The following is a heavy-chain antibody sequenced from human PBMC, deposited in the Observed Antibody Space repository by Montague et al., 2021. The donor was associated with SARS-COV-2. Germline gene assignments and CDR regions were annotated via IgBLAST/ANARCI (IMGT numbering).Heavy chain of an antibody. J-gene: IGHJ5*02. D-gene: IGHD3-10*01. V-gene: IGHV4-59*08. Sequence: SETLSLTCTVSRGFINNYYWNWIRQSPGKALEWIGYVFKSGGTSYNPSLKSRVTMSVDTSKSHFSLRLTSVTAADTAVYYCARRASSFDNWFDLWGQGALVTVSS. CDR3: ARRASSFDNWFDL. CDR2: VFKSGGT. CDR1: RGFINNYY.